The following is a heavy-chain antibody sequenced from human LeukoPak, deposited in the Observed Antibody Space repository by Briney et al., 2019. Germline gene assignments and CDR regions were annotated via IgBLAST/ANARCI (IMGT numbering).Heavy chain of an antibody. CDR3: ASPTGIAVAGVFDN. Sequence: SVKVSCMASGGTFISYAISWVRQAPGQGLEWMGGIIPIFGTANYAQKFQGRVTITTGESTSTAYMELSSLRSEDTAVYYCASPTGIAVAGVFDNWGQGTLVTVSS. D-gene: IGHD6-19*01. V-gene: IGHV1-69*05. J-gene: IGHJ4*02. CDR2: IIPIFGTA. CDR1: GGTFISYA.